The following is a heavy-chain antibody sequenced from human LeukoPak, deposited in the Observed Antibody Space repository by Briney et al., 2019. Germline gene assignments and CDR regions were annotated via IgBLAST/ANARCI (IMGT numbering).Heavy chain of an antibody. CDR3: ARLTTYYYDSSGYSHDY. Sequence: GASVKVSCKASGGTFSSYAISWVRQAPGQGLEWMGRIIPILGIANYAQKFQGRVTITADKSTSTAYMELSSLRSEDTAVYYCARLTTYYYDSSGYSHDYWGQGTLVTASS. CDR1: GGTFSSYA. D-gene: IGHD3-22*01. V-gene: IGHV1-69*04. CDR2: IIPILGIA. J-gene: IGHJ4*02.